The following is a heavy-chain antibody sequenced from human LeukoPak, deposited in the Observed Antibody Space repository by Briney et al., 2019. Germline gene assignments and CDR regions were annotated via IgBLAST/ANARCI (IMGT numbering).Heavy chain of an antibody. CDR1: GGSINSYY. J-gene: IGHJ4*02. CDR3: ARYCRDGGCYDY. V-gene: IGHV4-59*01. Sequence: SETLSLTCTVSGGSINSYYWSWIRQPPGKGLEWIGYIYYTGITKYNPSLKSRVTISVDTSKNQFSLKLSTVTAADTAVYYCARYCRDGGCYDYWGQGTLVTVSS. D-gene: IGHD2-15*01. CDR2: IYYTGIT.